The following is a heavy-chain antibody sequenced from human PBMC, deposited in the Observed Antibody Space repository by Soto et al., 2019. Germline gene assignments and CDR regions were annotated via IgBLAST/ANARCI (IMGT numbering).Heavy chain of an antibody. CDR2: IFSNDEK. CDR3: ARISAGYDYYFDS. D-gene: IGHD3-3*01. CDR1: GFSLSKGRMG. Sequence: QVTLKESGPVLVKPTETLTLTCTVSGFSLSKGRMGVSWLRQPPGKALEWLAHIFSNDEKSYSTSLKSRLTISKDTSKSQVVLTLTHIDPVDTTTYYCARISAGYDYYFDSWGQATLVTVSS. V-gene: IGHV2-26*01. J-gene: IGHJ4*02.